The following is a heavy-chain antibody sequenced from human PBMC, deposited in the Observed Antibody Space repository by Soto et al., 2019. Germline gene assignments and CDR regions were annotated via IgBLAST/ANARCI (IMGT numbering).Heavy chain of an antibody. D-gene: IGHD6-13*01. Sequence: QVALQQWGAGLLKPWQTLSLTCGVSGGSFDEYFWTWIRLTPGQGLEWIGEVHHSGTSYYNPSLKSRLAVSVDTSKSQVSLTLTSVTAADTGVYYCARRKDSSRYFYGMDVWGQGTTVVVS. CDR1: GGSFDEYF. CDR2: VHHSGTS. V-gene: IGHV4-34*02. J-gene: IGHJ6*02. CDR3: ARRKDSSRYFYGMDV.